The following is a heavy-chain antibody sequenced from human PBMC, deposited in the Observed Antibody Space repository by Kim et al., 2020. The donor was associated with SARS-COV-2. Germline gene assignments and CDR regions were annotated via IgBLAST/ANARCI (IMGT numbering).Heavy chain of an antibody. D-gene: IGHD3-16*01. Sequence: GGSLRLSCAASGFSFSSYAMTWVRQAPGKGLEWVSVITGSGASTSYADSVTGRFIISRDNSKNTLHLQMNSLRADDTAVYYCAVRGGLQTNLQIYFDYWGQGNLVTVSS. CDR1: GFSFSSYA. CDR2: ITGSGAST. CDR3: AVRGGLQTNLQIYFDY. J-gene: IGHJ4*02. V-gene: IGHV3-23*01.